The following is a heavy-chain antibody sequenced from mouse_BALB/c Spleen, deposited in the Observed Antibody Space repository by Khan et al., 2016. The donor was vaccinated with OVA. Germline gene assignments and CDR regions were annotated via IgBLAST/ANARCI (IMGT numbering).Heavy chain of an antibody. CDR2: INSGGSF. V-gene: IGHV5-6-5*01. CDR3: ACGHFYGRSYDYWYFDV. Sequence: EVELVESGGGLVKPGGSLKLSCAASGFTFSSYAMSWVRQSPEKRLEWVASINSGGSFYYSDSVRGRFTISRDNARNILYLQMRSMKSDDTASYYSACGHFYGRSYDYWYFDVWGAGTTVTVSS. J-gene: IGHJ1*01. D-gene: IGHD1-1*01. CDR1: GFTFSSYA.